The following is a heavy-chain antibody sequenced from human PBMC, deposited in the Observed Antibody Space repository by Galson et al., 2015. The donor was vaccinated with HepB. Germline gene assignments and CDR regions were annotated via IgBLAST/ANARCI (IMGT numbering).Heavy chain of an antibody. CDR2: INSDGSST. J-gene: IGHJ4*02. CDR1: GFTFSSYW. D-gene: IGHD1-26*01. CDR3: ARAEVGAANQFDY. Sequence: SLRLSCAASGFTFSSYWMHWVRQAPGKGLVWVSRINSDGSSTSYADSVKGRFTISRDNAKNTLYLQMNGLRAEDTAVYYCARAEVGAANQFDYWGQGTLVTVSS. V-gene: IGHV3-74*01.